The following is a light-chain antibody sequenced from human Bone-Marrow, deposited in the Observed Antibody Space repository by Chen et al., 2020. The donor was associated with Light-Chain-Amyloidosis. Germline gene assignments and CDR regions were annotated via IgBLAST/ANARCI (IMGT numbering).Light chain of an antibody. V-gene: IGLV3-21*02. J-gene: IGLJ3*02. CDR3: QVWDRSSDRPV. CDR1: NIGSTS. CDR2: DDS. Sequence: SYVLTQPSSVSVAPGQTATIACGGNNIGSTSVHWYQQTPGQAPLRVVYDDSDRPSGLPGRLSGSNSGNTATLTISRVEAGDEADYYCQVWDRSSDRPVVGGGTKLTGL.